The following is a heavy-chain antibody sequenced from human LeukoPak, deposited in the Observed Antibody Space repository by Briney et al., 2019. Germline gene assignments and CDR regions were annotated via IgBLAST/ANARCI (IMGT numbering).Heavy chain of an antibody. D-gene: IGHD2-15*01. CDR1: GYTFTGYY. CDR3: ARDRWWELTNFDY. CDR2: INPNSGGT. Sequence: ASVKVSCKASGYTFTGYYMHWVRPAPGQGLEWMGWINPNSGGTNYAQKFQGRVTMTRDTSISTAYMELSRLRSDDTAVYYCARDRWWELTNFDYWGQGTLVTVSS. J-gene: IGHJ4*02. V-gene: IGHV1-2*02.